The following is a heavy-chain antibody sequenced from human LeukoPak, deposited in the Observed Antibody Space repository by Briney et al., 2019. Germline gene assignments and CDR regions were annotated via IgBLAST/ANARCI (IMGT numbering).Heavy chain of an antibody. Sequence: SETLSLTCTVSGGSISSYYWSWIRQPPGKGLEWIGYIYYNGSTNYNPSLKSRVTISVDTSKNQFSLKLSSVTAADTAVYYCARTYGVGAHFDYWGQGTLVTVSS. J-gene: IGHJ4*02. CDR1: GGSISSYY. CDR2: IYYNGST. CDR3: ARTYGVGAHFDY. D-gene: IGHD1-26*01. V-gene: IGHV4-59*01.